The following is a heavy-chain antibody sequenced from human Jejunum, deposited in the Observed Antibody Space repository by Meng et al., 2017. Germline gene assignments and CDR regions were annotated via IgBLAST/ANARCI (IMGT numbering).Heavy chain of an antibody. CDR1: GITFSNFS. CDR2: ISSSSTYI. J-gene: IGHJ2*01. CDR3: ARGESSVVTDDWYFDL. Sequence: GGSLRLSCAVSGITFSNFSMNWVRQAPGKGLEWVASISSSSTYIYYANSVKGRFTISRDNAKNSLYLQMNSLRAENTAVYFCARGESSVVTDDWYFDLWGHGTLVTVSS. D-gene: IGHD4-23*01. V-gene: IGHV3-21*01.